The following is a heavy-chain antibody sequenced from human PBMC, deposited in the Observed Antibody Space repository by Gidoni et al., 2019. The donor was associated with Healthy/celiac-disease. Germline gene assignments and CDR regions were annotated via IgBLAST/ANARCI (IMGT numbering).Heavy chain of an antibody. Sequence: QVQLVQSGAEVKKPGASVKVSCKASGYTFTSYYMHWVRQAQGQGLEWMGIINPGGGSTSYEQKFQGRVTMTRDTATSTVYMELSSLRSEDTAVYYCARERGYCSSTSCYEGPDYWGQGTLVTVSS. CDR1: GYTFTSYY. D-gene: IGHD2-2*01. J-gene: IGHJ4*02. CDR3: ARERGYCSSTSCYEGPDY. CDR2: INPGGGST. V-gene: IGHV1-46*03.